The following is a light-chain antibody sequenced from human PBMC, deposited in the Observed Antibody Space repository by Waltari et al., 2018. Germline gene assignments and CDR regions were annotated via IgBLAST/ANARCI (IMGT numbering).Light chain of an antibody. J-gene: IGKJ1*01. V-gene: IGKV3-20*01. CDR1: QSISKY. Sequence: DIMLTQSPGTLSLSPGERATLSCRASQSISKYLALYQQKPGQAPRLLIYDASIRATGIPDRFSGSGYGTDFSLTISRLEPEDYAVYYCQKYGSLPATFGRGTKVEIK. CDR3: QKYGSLPAT. CDR2: DAS.